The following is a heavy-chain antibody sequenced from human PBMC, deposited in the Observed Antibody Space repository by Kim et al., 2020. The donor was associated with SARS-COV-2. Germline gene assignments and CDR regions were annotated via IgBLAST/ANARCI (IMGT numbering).Heavy chain of an antibody. CDR3: ARVEGALGRGVLAY. Sequence: ASVKVSCKASGYTFTGYYMHWVRQAPGQGLEWMGRINPNGGGTDYAQKFQGRITMTRDTSISTAYMELSRLTSDDTAIYYCARVEGALGRGVLAYWGQGT. V-gene: IGHV1-2*06. CDR2: INPNGGGT. J-gene: IGHJ4*02. D-gene: IGHD3-10*01. CDR1: GYTFTGYY.